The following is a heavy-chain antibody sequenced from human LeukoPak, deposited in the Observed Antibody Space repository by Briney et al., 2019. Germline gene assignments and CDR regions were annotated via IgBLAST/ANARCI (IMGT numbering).Heavy chain of an antibody. CDR1: GYSISSGYY. CDR2: IKQDGSEK. V-gene: IGHV3-7*01. CDR3: ARARGRTFDI. D-gene: IGHD3-16*01. J-gene: IGHJ3*02. Sequence: HPSETLSLTCTVSGYSISSGYYWGWIRQPPGKGLEWVANIKQDGSEKYYVDSVKGRFTISRDNAKNTLYLQMNSLRAEDTAVYYCARARGRTFDIWGQGTMVTVSS.